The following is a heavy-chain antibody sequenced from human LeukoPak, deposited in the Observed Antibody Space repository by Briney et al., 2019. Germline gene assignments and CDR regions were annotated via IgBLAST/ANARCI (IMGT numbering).Heavy chain of an antibody. CDR2: ISSSGSTI. J-gene: IGHJ5*02. D-gene: IGHD2-2*01. CDR3: ARRGWLGYCSSTSCPRWFDP. V-gene: IGHV3-48*03. CDR1: GFTFSSYE. Sequence: GGSLRLSCAASGFTFSSYETNWARQAPGKGLEWVSYISSSGSTIYYADSVKGRFTISRDNAKNSLYLQMNSLRAEDTAVYYCARRGWLGYCSSTSCPRWFDPWGQGTLVTVSS.